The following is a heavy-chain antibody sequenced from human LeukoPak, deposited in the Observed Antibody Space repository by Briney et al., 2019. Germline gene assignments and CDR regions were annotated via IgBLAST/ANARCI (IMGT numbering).Heavy chain of an antibody. V-gene: IGHV3-23*01. CDR3: AKDQPTYYDYVWGSYRPLDY. CDR1: GFTFSSYA. J-gene: IGHJ4*02. CDR2: ISGSGGST. Sequence: GGSLRLSCAASGFTFSSYAMSWVRQAPGRGLEWVSAISGSGGSTYYADSVKGRFTISRDNSKNTLYLQMNSLRAEDTAVYYCAKDQPTYYDYVWGSYRPLDYWGQGTLVTVSS. D-gene: IGHD3-16*02.